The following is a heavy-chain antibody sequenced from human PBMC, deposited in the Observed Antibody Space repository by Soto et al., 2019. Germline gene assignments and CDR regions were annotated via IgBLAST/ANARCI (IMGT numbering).Heavy chain of an antibody. CDR3: AKDFDIVVVVAATLFDY. D-gene: IGHD2-15*01. CDR2: ISYDGSNK. V-gene: IGHV3-30*18. Sequence: QVQLVESGGGVVQPGRSLRLSCAASGFTFSSYGMHWVRQAQGKGLEWVAVISYDGSNKYYADSVKGRFTISRDNSKNTLYLQMNSLRAEDTAVYYCAKDFDIVVVVAATLFDYWGQGTLVTVSS. CDR1: GFTFSSYG. J-gene: IGHJ4*02.